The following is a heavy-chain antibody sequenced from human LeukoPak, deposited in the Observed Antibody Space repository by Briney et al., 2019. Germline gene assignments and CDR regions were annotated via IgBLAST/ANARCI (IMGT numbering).Heavy chain of an antibody. CDR1: GFTFSIYA. D-gene: IGHD3-22*01. Sequence: GGSLRLSCAASGFTFSIYAMSWVRQAPGKGLEWVSAISGSGGSTYYADSVKGRFTISRDNSKNTLYLQMNSLRAEDTAVYYCAKDLGYYDSSGYYFDYWGQGTLVTVSS. J-gene: IGHJ4*02. CDR3: AKDLGYYDSSGYYFDY. CDR2: ISGSGGST. V-gene: IGHV3-23*01.